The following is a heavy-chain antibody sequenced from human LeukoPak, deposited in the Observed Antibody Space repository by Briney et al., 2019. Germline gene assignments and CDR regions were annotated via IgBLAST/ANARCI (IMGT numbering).Heavy chain of an antibody. J-gene: IGHJ4*02. CDR2: IKSKTDGGTT. CDR1: GFTFSNAW. D-gene: IGHD4-17*01. V-gene: IGHV3-15*01. CDR3: TTDLRQRATLTPG. Sequence: PGGSLRLSCAASGFTFSNAWMSWVRQAPGKGLEWVGRIKSKTDGGTTDYAAPVKGRFTISRDDSKNTLYLQMNSLKTEDTAVYYCTTDLRQRATLTPGWGQGALVTVSS.